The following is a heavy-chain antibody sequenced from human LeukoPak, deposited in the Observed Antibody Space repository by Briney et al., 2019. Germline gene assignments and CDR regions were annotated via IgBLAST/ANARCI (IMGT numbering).Heavy chain of an antibody. CDR3: ARGPLLRYFGFDI. D-gene: IGHD3-9*01. V-gene: IGHV4-59*01. Sequence: SETLSLTCTVSSGSISSYYWSWIRQPPGKGLEWIGYIYYSGSTNYSPSLKSRVTISVDTSKNQFSLKLSSVTAADTAVYYCARGPLLRYFGFDIWGQGTMVTVSS. CDR1: SGSISSYY. J-gene: IGHJ3*02. CDR2: IYYSGST.